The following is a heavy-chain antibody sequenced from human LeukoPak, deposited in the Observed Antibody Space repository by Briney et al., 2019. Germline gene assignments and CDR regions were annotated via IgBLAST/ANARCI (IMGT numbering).Heavy chain of an antibody. D-gene: IGHD2-2*01. J-gene: IGHJ4*02. CDR1: GFSFGTNY. Sequence: GGSLRLSCAASGFSFGTNYMSWVRQAPGKGLEWVSVIYSGGSTYYADSVKGRFTISRDNSKNTLYLLMNSVRAEDTAVYYCAKGPQHSTYWYHFDSWGQGTLVTVSS. CDR2: IYSGGST. V-gene: IGHV3-53*01. CDR3: AKGPQHSTYWYHFDS.